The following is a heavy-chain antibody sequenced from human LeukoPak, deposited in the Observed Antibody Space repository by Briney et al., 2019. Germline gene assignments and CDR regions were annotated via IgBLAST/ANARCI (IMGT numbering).Heavy chain of an antibody. CDR1: GFTFSNAW. J-gene: IGHJ4*02. V-gene: IGHV3-15*01. CDR2: IKSKTDGGTT. Sequence: PGGSLRLSCAASGFTFSNAWMSWVRQAPGKGLEWVSRIKSKTDGGTTDYAAPVKGRFTISRDDSKNTLYLQMNSLKTEDTAVYYCTTLQLWPPGFDYWGQGTLVTVSS. CDR3: TTLQLWPPGFDY. D-gene: IGHD5-18*01.